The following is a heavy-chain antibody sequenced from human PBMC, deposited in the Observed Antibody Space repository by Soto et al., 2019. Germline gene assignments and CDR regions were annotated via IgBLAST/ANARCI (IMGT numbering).Heavy chain of an antibody. CDR1: GFSFTRYD. D-gene: IGHD3-10*01. J-gene: IGHJ4*02. CDR2: TSYDGSTK. Sequence: QVQLVESGGGVVQPGRSLRLSCAASGFSFTRYDIYWVRQAPGKGLEWVAVTSYDGSTKYYADSVKGRFTISRDNSKDTLHLEMTSLRPEETAVYYCARNYGSALDYWGQGTPVTVAS. CDR3: ARNYGSALDY. V-gene: IGHV3-30-3*01.